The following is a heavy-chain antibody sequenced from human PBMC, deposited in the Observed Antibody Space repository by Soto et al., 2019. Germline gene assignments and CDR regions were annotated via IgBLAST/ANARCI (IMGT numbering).Heavy chain of an antibody. D-gene: IGHD3-22*01. CDR2: IYPGDSDT. Sequence: GESLKISCQGSGYTFTTYWIGWVRQMPGKGLEWMGIIYPGDSDTTYSPSFHGQVTIPADKSISTAYLQWNSLKASDSAMYYCGRLDSSYYFDYWGQGTLVTVSS. J-gene: IGHJ4*02. CDR1: GYTFTTYW. CDR3: GRLDSSYYFDY. V-gene: IGHV5-51*01.